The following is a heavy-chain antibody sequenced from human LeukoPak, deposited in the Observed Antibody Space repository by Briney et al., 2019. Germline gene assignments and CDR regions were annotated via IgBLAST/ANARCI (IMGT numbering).Heavy chain of an antibody. D-gene: IGHD7-27*01. J-gene: IGHJ4*02. CDR2: ISSSSSYI. Sequence: GGSLRLSCAASGFTFSSYSMNWVRQAPGKRLEWVSSISSSSSYIYYADSVKGRFTISRDNAKNSLYLQMNSLRAEDTAVYYCARGPRNYFDYWGQGTLVTVSS. CDR1: GFTFSSYS. CDR3: ARGPRNYFDY. V-gene: IGHV3-21*01.